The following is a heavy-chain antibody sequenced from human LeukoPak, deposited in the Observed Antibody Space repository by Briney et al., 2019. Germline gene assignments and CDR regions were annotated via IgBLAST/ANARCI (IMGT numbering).Heavy chain of an antibody. Sequence: PGGSLRLSCAASGFTFSSYAMSWVRQAPGKGLEWVSAISGSGDITLYADSVKGRFTISRDNSKNTPYLQMNSLRGEDTAVYFCVKRRDYCSGGTCGSEFFQHWGQGTLVTVSS. CDR3: VKRRDYCSGGTCGSEFFQH. J-gene: IGHJ1*01. CDR2: ISGSGDIT. D-gene: IGHD2-15*01. CDR1: GFTFSSYA. V-gene: IGHV3-23*01.